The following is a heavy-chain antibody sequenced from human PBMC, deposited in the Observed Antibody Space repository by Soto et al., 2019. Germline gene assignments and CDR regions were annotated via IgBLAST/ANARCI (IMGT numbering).Heavy chain of an antibody. CDR1: GFTFSSYG. CDR3: AKERGWEARGYYYGLDV. D-gene: IGHD1-26*01. V-gene: IGHV3-30*18. Sequence: QVQLVESGGGVVQPGRSLRLSCAASGFTFSSYGIHWVRQAPGKGLEWEAVISYDGSNKYYADSVKGRFTISRDNSKNTLYLQMNSLRTEDTAVYYWAKERGWEARGYYYGLDVWGQGTTVTVPS. J-gene: IGHJ6*02. CDR2: ISYDGSNK.